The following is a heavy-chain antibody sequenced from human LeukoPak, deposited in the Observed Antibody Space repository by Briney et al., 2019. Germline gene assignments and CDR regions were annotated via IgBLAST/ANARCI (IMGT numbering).Heavy chain of an antibody. CDR1: GFTFNTYV. D-gene: IGHD5-24*01. Sequence: GGSLRLSCAASGFTFNTYVMHWVRQAPGKGLVWVARIDTDGKTTTYADSVKGRFTISRDNAKNMLYVQMNSLRAEDTAVYYCVRDKDGYNFWGQGTLVSASS. CDR3: VRDKDGYNF. V-gene: IGHV3-74*01. CDR2: IDTDGKTT. J-gene: IGHJ4*02.